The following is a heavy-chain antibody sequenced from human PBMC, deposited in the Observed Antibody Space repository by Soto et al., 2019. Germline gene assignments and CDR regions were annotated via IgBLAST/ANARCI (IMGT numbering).Heavy chain of an antibody. CDR1: GYTFTSYD. CDR2: MNPNSGNT. D-gene: IGHD3-10*01. V-gene: IGHV1-8*01. J-gene: IGHJ5*02. Sequence: QVQLVQSGAEVKKPGASVKVSCKASGYTFTSYDINWVRQATGQGLEWMGWMNPNSGNTGYAQKFQGRVTMTRNTSISTAYMELSSLRSEDTAVYYCARGRGELLEIRANWFDPWGQGTLVTVSS. CDR3: ARGRGELLEIRANWFDP.